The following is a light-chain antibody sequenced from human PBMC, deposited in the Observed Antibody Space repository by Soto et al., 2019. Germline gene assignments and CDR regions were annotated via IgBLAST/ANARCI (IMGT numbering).Light chain of an antibody. Sequence: EIVLTQSPATLSLSPGERATLSCRASQSISSNLAWYQQKRGQAPRLLIYDSSNRATGIPARFSGSGSGTDFTLTSSSLEPEDFAVYYCQQRRNWPPVTFGGGTKVEIK. V-gene: IGKV3-11*01. CDR1: QSISSN. J-gene: IGKJ4*01. CDR2: DSS. CDR3: QQRRNWPPVT.